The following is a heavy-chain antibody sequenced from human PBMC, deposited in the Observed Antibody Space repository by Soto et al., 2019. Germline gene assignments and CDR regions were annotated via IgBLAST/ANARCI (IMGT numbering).Heavy chain of an antibody. D-gene: IGHD2-2*01. CDR3: AAAGYCSSTSCYDHYYYYGMDV. Sequence: ASVKVSCKASGFTFTSSAVQWVRQARGQRLEWIGWIVVGSGNTNYAQKFQERVTITRDMSTSTAYMELSSLRSEDTAVYYCAAAGYCSSTSCYDHYYYYGMDVWGQGTTVTVSS. CDR2: IVVGSGNT. J-gene: IGHJ6*02. V-gene: IGHV1-58*01. CDR1: GFTFTSSA.